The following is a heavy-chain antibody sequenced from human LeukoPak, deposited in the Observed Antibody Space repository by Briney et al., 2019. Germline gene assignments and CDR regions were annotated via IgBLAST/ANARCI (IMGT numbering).Heavy chain of an antibody. J-gene: IGHJ4*02. D-gene: IGHD6-13*01. Sequence: GGSLRLSCAASGFTFSGYAMTWVRLAPGKELEWVATISGPGSTTYYADSVKGRFTISRDNSQNTLYLQMNSLRAEDTAIYYCAKGLLTKTHGISWDPFDSWGQGTLVSVSS. CDR2: ISGPGSTT. CDR3: AKGLLTKTHGISWDPFDS. V-gene: IGHV3-23*01. CDR1: GFTFSGYA.